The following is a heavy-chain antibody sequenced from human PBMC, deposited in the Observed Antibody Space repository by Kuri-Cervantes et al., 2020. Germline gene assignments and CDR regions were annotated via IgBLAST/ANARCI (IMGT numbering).Heavy chain of an antibody. J-gene: IGHJ3*02. Sequence: GESLKISCAASGFTFSSYAMSWVRQAPGKGLEWVSAISGSGGSTYYADSVKGRFTISRDNSKNTLYLQMNSLRAEDTAVYYCAREGNNWNLGEAAFDIWGQGTMVTV. V-gene: IGHV3-23*01. CDR3: AREGNNWNLGEAAFDI. D-gene: IGHD1-20*01. CDR1: GFTFSSYA. CDR2: ISGSGGST.